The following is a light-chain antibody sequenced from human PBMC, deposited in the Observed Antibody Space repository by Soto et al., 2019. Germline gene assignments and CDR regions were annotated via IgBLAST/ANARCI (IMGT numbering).Light chain of an antibody. V-gene: IGLV2-14*01. CDR3: SSFSSTSTLYV. J-gene: IGLJ1*01. CDR1: SSDVDAYNF. Sequence: QSALTQPASVSGSPGQSITISCTGTSSDVDAYNFVSWYQQHPGKAPKLIIYDVSNRPSGVSNRFSGSKSGNTASLTISGLQAEDEADYHCSSFSSTSTLYVFGTGTKLTVL. CDR2: DVS.